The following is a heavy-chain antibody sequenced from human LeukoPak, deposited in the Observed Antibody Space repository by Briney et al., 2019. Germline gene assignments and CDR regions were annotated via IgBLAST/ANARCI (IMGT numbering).Heavy chain of an antibody. D-gene: IGHD3-22*01. CDR1: GGSISSSSYY. Sequence: SETLSLTCTVSGGSISSSSYYWGWKRQPPGKGLDWYVSICYSSSNYSNPSLKSRVTISVDTSKNQYSLKLSSVTAADTAVYYYARDRPHYYDSSGYGSPWGQGTLVTVSS. CDR2: ICYSSSN. J-gene: IGHJ5*02. V-gene: IGHV4-39*07. CDR3: ARDRPHYYDSSGYGSP.